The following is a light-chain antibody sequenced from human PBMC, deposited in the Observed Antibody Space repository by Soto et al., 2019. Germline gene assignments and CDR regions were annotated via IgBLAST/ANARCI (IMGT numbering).Light chain of an antibody. Sequence: EKVMTQSPATLSVSPGERATLSCRASQSVRSNLAWYQQKPGQPPRLLIYDASTRATGIPSRFSGSGSGTEFTLTISSLKSEEFAVYYFQQYDDWARTFGQGTRVDFK. CDR3: QQYDDWART. V-gene: IGKV3-15*01. CDR2: DAS. J-gene: IGKJ1*01. CDR1: QSVRSN.